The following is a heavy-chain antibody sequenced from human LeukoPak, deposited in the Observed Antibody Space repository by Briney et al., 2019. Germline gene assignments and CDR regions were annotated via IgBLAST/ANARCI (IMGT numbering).Heavy chain of an antibody. Sequence: SQTLSLTCAISGDSVSSNSAAWNSIRQSPSRGLEWLGRTYYRSKWYNDYAVSVKSRITINPDTSKNQFSLQLNSVTPEDTAVYYCARDPKGHYFDTSAYDYWGQGTLVTVSS. CDR3: ARDPKGHYFDTSAYDY. CDR1: GDSVSSNSAA. J-gene: IGHJ4*02. D-gene: IGHD3-22*01. CDR2: TYYRSKWYN. V-gene: IGHV6-1*01.